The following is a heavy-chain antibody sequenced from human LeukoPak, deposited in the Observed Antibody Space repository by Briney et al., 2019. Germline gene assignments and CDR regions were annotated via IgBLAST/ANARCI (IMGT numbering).Heavy chain of an antibody. J-gene: IGHJ4*02. CDR1: GGSISSSSYY. CDR2: IYYSGST. D-gene: IGHD5-12*01. CDR3: ATAMGYSGYDFNY. Sequence: SETLSLTCTVSGGSISSSSYYWGWIRQPPGKGLEWIGSIYYSGSTNYNPSLKSRVTISVDTSKNQFSLKLSSVTAADTAVYYCATAMGYSGYDFNYWGQGTLVTVSS. V-gene: IGHV4-39*07.